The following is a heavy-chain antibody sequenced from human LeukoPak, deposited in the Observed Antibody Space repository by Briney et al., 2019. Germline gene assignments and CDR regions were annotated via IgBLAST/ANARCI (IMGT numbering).Heavy chain of an antibody. V-gene: IGHV3-7*01. CDR3: TRDIFDY. CDR2: IKQDGSEK. CDR1: GFTFSSYW. J-gene: IGHJ4*02. Sequence: PGGSLRLSCVASGFTFSSYWMGWVRQAPGKGLEWVANIKQDGSEKHYADSVKGRFTISRDNAKNSLFLQMDSLRAEDAAVYYCTRDIFDYWGQGTLVTVSS.